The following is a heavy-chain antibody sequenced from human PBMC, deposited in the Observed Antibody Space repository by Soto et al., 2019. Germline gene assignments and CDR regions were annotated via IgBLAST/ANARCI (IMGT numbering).Heavy chain of an antibody. CDR1: GYTLTELS. CDR2: FDPEDGET. V-gene: IGHV1-24*01. CDR3: ATLGERWLQLPTHY. J-gene: IGHJ4*02. Sequence: ASVKVSCKVSGYTLTELSMHWVRQAPGKGLEWMGGFDPEDGETIYAQKFQGRVTMTEDTSTDTAYMELSSLRSEDTAVYYCATLGERWLQLPTHYWGQGTLVTVSS. D-gene: IGHD5-12*01.